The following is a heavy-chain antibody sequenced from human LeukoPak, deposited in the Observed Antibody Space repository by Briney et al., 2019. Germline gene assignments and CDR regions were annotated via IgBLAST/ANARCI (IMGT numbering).Heavy chain of an antibody. J-gene: IGHJ4*02. V-gene: IGHV1-46*01. Sequence: ASVKVSCKASGYTFTSYYMHWVRQAPGQGLEWMGIINPSGGSTSYAQKFQGRVTMTRDMSTSTVYMELSSLRSEDTAVYYCARAPRIHQIDYWGQGTLVTVSS. CDR1: GYTFTSYY. CDR2: INPSGGST. CDR3: ARAPRIHQIDY. D-gene: IGHD5-18*01.